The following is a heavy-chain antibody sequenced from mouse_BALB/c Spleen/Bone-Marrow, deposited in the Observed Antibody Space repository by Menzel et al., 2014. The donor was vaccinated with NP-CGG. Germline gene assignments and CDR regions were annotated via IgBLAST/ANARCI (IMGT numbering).Heavy chain of an antibody. Sequence: VQLQQPGPELVKPGASVKMSCKASGYTFTSYVMHWVKQKPGQGLEWIGNINPYNDGTKYNEKFKGKATLTSDKFSSTAYMELGSLTSEASAVYYWARSLYGFGWYFDVWGAGTTVTVSS. J-gene: IGHJ1*01. CDR2: INPYNDGT. V-gene: IGHV1-14*01. CDR3: ARSLYGFGWYFDV. CDR1: GYTFTSYV. D-gene: IGHD2-2*01.